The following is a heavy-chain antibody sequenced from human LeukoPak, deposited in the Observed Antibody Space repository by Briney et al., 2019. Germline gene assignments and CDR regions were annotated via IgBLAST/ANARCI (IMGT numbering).Heavy chain of an antibody. V-gene: IGHV4-31*03. D-gene: IGHD3-22*01. CDR1: GGSTGSGGYY. J-gene: IGHJ4*02. CDR3: ASGALDYYDSSGYPLDY. CDR2: IYYSGST. Sequence: PSETLSLTCTVSGGSTGSGGYYWSWIRQHPGKGLEWIGYIYYSGSTYYNPSLKSRVTISVDTSKNQFSLKLSSVTAADTAVYYCASGALDYYDSSGYPLDYWGQGTLVTVSS.